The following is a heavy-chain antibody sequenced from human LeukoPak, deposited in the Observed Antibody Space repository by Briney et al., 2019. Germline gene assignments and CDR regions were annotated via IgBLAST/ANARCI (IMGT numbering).Heavy chain of an antibody. CDR2: INSDGSST. Sequence: GGSLRLSCAASGFTFSSYWMHWVRHAPGKGLVWVSRINSDGSSTSYADSVKGRFTISRDNAKNTLYLQMNSLRAEDTAVYYCARAVRITSIYAYWGQGTLVTVSS. J-gene: IGHJ4*02. CDR1: GFTFSSYW. D-gene: IGHD3-16*01. V-gene: IGHV3-74*01. CDR3: ARAVRITSIYAY.